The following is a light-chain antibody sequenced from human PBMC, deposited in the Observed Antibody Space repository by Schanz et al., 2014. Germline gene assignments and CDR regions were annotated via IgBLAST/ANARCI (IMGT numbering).Light chain of an antibody. V-gene: IGKV1-5*03. CDR3: QQYNSYSIT. J-gene: IGKJ5*01. Sequence: DIQMTQSPSTLSAYVGDRVTITCRASQSISSWLAWYQQKPGKAPKLLIHQASSLESGVPSRFSGSGSGTEFTLTISGLQPDDFATYYCQQYNSYSITFGQGTRLDIK. CDR2: QAS. CDR1: QSISSW.